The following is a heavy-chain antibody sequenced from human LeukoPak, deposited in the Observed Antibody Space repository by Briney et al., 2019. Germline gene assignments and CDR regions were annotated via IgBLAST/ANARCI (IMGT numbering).Heavy chain of an antibody. CDR3: ATFRGAAMALGYYYGMDV. V-gene: IGHV1-24*01. Sequence: RASEKVSCKVSGYTLTELSMHWVRQAPGKGLEWMGGFDPEDGETIYAQKFQGRVTMTEDTSTDTAYMELSSLRSEDTAVYYCATFRGAAMALGYYYGMDVWGQGTTVTVSS. CDR1: GYTLTELS. CDR2: FDPEDGET. J-gene: IGHJ6*02. D-gene: IGHD2-2*01.